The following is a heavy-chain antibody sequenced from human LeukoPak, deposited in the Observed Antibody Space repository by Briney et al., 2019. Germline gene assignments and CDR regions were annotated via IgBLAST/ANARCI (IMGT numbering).Heavy chain of an antibody. CDR1: GGSISSGDYF. Sequence: SETLSLTCTVSGGSISSGDYFWSWIRQPPGKGLEWIGYIYFSGSTHYNPSLKSRVTISVDTSKNQFSLRLSSVTAADTAVYYCARVTLRGYTIDYWGQGTLVTVSS. D-gene: IGHD4-23*01. J-gene: IGHJ4*02. V-gene: IGHV4-30-4*01. CDR3: ARVTLRGYTIDY. CDR2: IYFSGST.